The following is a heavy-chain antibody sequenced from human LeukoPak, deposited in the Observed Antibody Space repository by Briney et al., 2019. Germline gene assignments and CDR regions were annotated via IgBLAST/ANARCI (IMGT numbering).Heavy chain of an antibody. CDR3: AXXXLXXKYSGSYYTTPDY. J-gene: IGHJ4*02. D-gene: IGHD1-26*01. Sequence: ASVKVSCKASGYTFTGYYMHWVRQAPGQGLEWMGWINPNSGGTNYAQKFQGRVTMTRDTSISTAYMELSRLRSDDTAVYYCAXXXLXXKYSGSYYTTPDYWGQGTLVTVSS. CDR2: INPNSGGT. CDR1: GYTFTGYY. V-gene: IGHV1-2*02.